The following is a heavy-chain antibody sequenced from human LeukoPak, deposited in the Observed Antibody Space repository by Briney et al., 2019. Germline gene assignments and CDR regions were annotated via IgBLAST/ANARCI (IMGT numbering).Heavy chain of an antibody. CDR1: GYSISSGYY. J-gene: IGHJ6*03. D-gene: IGHD3-10*01. CDR3: YYYYGSGSYYPRSSSPYYMDV. Sequence: SETLSLICTFCGYSISSGYYWGWIRQSPGTGLEGIGRIYYSGSTYYNPSLKSRVTISVDTSKNQFSLKLSSVTAADTAVYYCYYYYGSGSYYPRSSSPYYMDVWGKGTTVTISS. CDR2: IYYSGST. V-gene: IGHV4-38-2*02.